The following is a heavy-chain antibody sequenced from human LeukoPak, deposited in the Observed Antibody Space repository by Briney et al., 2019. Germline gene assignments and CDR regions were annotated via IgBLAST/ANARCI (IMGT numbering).Heavy chain of an antibody. CDR1: GYTFTSYD. D-gene: IGHD6-19*01. V-gene: IGHV1-8*01. CDR3: ARYSSGWYSGGMDV. CDR2: MNPNSGNT. Sequence: GASVKVSCKASGYTFTSYDINWVRHATGQGLEWMGWMNPNSGNTGYAQKFQGRVTMTRNTSISTAYMELSSLRSEDTAVYYCARYSSGWYSGGMDVWGQGTTVTVSS. J-gene: IGHJ6*02.